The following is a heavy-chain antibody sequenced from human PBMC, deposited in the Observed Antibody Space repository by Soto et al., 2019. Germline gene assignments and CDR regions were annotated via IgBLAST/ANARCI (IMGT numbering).Heavy chain of an antibody. J-gene: IGHJ4*02. CDR1: GGSISSSSYY. V-gene: IGHV4-39*01. CDR3: ARHVGSGRASDYFDY. D-gene: IGHD3-10*01. CDR2: IYYSGST. Sequence: SETLSLTCTVSGGSISSSSYYWGWIRQPPGKGLEWIGSIYYSGSTYYNPSLKSRVTISVDTSKNQFSLQLSSVTAADTAVYYCARHVGSGRASDYFDYWGQGTLVTVSS.